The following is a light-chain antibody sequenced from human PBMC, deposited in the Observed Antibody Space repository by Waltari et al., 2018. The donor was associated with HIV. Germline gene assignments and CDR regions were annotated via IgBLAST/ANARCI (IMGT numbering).Light chain of an antibody. CDR3: QAWDSTTAGV. CDR1: KLGEQS. V-gene: IGLV3-1*01. J-gene: IGLJ1*01. CDR2: QDD. Sequence: SYELTQPPSVSVSPGQTASITCSGAKLGEQSVCWYQQKPGQSPVLVMYQDDRRSSGIPERFSGSNSGNTATLTIRGTQAMDEADYYCQAWDSTTAGVFGTGTKVTVL.